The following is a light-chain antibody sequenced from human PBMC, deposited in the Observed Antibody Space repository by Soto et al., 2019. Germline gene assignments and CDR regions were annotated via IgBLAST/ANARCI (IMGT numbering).Light chain of an antibody. Sequence: QSALTQPASVSGSPGQSITISCIGTSSDVGSYNLVSWYQQHRGKAPKVLIYEVSERPSGVSNRFSGSKSGNTASLTISGLQAEDEAEYYCCSYAGSRTHVLFGGGTKLTVL. CDR3: CSYAGSRTHVL. J-gene: IGLJ2*01. CDR1: SSDVGSYNL. V-gene: IGLV2-23*02. CDR2: EVS.